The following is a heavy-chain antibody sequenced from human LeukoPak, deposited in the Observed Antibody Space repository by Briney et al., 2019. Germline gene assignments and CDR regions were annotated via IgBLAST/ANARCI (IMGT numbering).Heavy chain of an antibody. Sequence: SETLSLTCTVSGVSISSSSYYWGWIRQPPGKGLEWIGSIYYSGNAYYNPSLKSRVTISVDTSKNQFSLQLSSATAADTAVYYCASKRYYSDTSGYYHDYWGQGTLVTVSS. D-gene: IGHD3-22*01. CDR1: GVSISSSSYY. CDR2: IYYSGNA. J-gene: IGHJ4*02. CDR3: ASKRYYSDTSGYYHDY. V-gene: IGHV4-39*01.